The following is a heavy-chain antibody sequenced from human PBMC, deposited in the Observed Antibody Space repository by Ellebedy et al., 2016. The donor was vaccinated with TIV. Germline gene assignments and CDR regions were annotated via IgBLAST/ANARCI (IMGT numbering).Heavy chain of an antibody. CDR1: GFTFSNSP. J-gene: IGHJ3*02. CDR3: ARRNDFDI. Sequence: GGSLRLSXEASGFTFSNSPMNWVRQAPGKGLEWVANINQDGSEINYLDSVKGRFTISRDNAKNSVSLQMNSLRAEDTAVYYCARRNDFDIWGQGTMVTVSS. V-gene: IGHV3-7*01. CDR2: INQDGSEI.